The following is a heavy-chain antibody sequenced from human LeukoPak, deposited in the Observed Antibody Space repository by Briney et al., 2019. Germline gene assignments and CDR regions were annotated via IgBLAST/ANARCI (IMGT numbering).Heavy chain of an antibody. CDR3: ARDLTTVIAHVLYFDS. J-gene: IGHJ4*02. V-gene: IGHV3-21*01. CDR1: GFTFSDYS. D-gene: IGHD4-11*01. CDR2: ISSTTTYI. Sequence: GGSLRLSCVASGFTFSDYSMDWVRQSPGKGLEWVASISSTTTYIFYADSVKGRFTISRDNAKNSLYLQMNSLRAEDTAVYCCARDLTTVIAHVLYFDSWGQGTLVTVSS.